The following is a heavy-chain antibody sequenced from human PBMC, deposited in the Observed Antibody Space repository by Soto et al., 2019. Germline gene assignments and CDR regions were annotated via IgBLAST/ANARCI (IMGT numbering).Heavy chain of an antibody. Sequence: QVQLVESGGGVVQPGRSLRLSCAASGFTFSSYGMHWVRQAPGKGLEWVAVISYDGSNKYYADSVKGRFTISRDNSKNTLYLQTNRLRAEDTAVYYCASIPITIFGVVRRRDAFDIWGQGTMVTVSS. D-gene: IGHD3-3*01. V-gene: IGHV3-30*03. CDR2: ISYDGSNK. J-gene: IGHJ3*02. CDR1: GFTFSSYG. CDR3: ASIPITIFGVVRRRDAFDI.